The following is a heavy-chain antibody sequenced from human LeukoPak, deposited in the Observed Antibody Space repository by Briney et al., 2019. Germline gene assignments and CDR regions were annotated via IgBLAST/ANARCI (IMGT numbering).Heavy chain of an antibody. CDR1: GFTFSNYW. CDR2: ISGDGSSL. Sequence: GGSLKLSCAASGFTFSNYWMHWVRQAPGKGLVWVSRISGDGSSLTYADSVKGRFTISRDNAKNTLYLQMNSLRAEDTAVYYCARDSFEEWYYGMDVWGQGTTVTVSS. CDR3: ARDSFEEWYYGMDV. D-gene: IGHD3-3*01. V-gene: IGHV3-74*01. J-gene: IGHJ6*02.